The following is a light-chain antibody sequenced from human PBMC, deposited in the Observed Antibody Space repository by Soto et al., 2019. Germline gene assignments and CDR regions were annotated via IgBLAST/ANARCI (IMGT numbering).Light chain of an antibody. J-gene: IGKJ2*01. CDR2: DAS. Sequence: EIVLTPSPATLSLSPGERATLSCRASQNVSNYLGWYQQKPGQAPRLLIYDASNRATGIPARFSGSGSETDFTLTISSLEPEDFAVYYCQQRRNWYTFGQGTKLEIK. CDR3: QQRRNWYT. CDR1: QNVSNY. V-gene: IGKV3-11*01.